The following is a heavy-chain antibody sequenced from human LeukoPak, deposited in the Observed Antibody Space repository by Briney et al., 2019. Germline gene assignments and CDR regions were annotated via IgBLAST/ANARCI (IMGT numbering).Heavy chain of an antibody. CDR1: GFTFSYNA. J-gene: IGHJ4*02. V-gene: IGHV3-64*01. CDR3: ARDLGTSPSSPLDS. Sequence: PGGSLRLSCAASGFTFSYNAMHWVRQAPGKGLEYVSAISSDGVRTNYANSVKGRFSISRDNSKNTLYLQMGSLRAEDMAVYYCARDLGTSPSSPLDSWGQGTLVTVSS. CDR2: ISSDGVRT.